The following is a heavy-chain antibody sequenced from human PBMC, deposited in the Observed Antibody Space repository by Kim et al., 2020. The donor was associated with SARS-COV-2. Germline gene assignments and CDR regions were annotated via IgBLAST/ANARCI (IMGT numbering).Heavy chain of an antibody. CDR2: ISSSSSYI. CDR3: ARVVDSSSWYSPGWFDP. J-gene: IGHJ5*02. V-gene: IGHV3-21*01. CDR1: GFTFSSYS. Sequence: GGSLRLSCAASGFTFSSYSMNWVRQAPGKGLEWVSSISSSSSYIYYADSVKGRFTISRDNAKNSLYLQMNSLRAEDTAVYYCARVVDSSSWYSPGWFDPWGQGTLVTVSS. D-gene: IGHD6-13*01.